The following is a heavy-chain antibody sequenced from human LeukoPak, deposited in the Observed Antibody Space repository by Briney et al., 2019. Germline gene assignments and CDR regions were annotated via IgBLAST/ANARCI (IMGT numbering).Heavy chain of an antibody. D-gene: IGHD3-10*01. CDR3: ARHVPSLYYYGSGRGNWFDP. CDR1: GGSISSYY. Sequence: PSETLSLTCTVSGGSISSYYWSWIRQPPGKGLEWIGEINHSGSTNYNPSLKSRVTISVDTSKNQFSLKLSSVTAADTAVYYCARHVPSLYYYGSGRGNWFDPWGQGTLVTVSS. CDR2: INHSGST. V-gene: IGHV4-34*01. J-gene: IGHJ5*02.